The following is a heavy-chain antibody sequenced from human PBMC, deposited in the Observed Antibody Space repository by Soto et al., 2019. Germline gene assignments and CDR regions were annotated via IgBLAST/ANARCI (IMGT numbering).Heavy chain of an antibody. CDR3: AKDVSSVDGYYGDGLDY. CDR2: ISWNSGSI. J-gene: IGHJ4*02. CDR1: GFTFDDYA. Sequence: GGSLRLSCAASGFTFDDYAMHWVRQAPGKGLEWVSGISWNSGSIGYADSVKGRFTISRDNAKNSLYLQMNSLRAEDTALYYCAKDVSSVDGYYGDGLDYWGQGTLVTVSS. V-gene: IGHV3-9*01. D-gene: IGHD4-17*01.